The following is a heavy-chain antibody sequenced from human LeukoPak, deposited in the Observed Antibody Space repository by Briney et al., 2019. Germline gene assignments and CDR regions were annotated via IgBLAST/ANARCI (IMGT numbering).Heavy chain of an antibody. D-gene: IGHD5-18*01. V-gene: IGHV3-23*01. J-gene: IGHJ4*02. Sequence: GGSLRLSCAASGFTFSSYGMSWVRQAPGKGLEWVSAISGSGGSTYYADSVKGRFTISRDNSKNTVYLQMNSLRAEDTAVYYCARDLLIGYSYAYHYWGQGTLVTVSS. CDR2: ISGSGGST. CDR1: GFTFSSYG. CDR3: ARDLLIGYSYAYHY.